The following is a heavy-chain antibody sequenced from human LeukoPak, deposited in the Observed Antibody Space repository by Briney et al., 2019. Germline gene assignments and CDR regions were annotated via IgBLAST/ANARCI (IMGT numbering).Heavy chain of an antibody. CDR1: GGTFSSYA. D-gene: IGHD3-10*01. CDR3: ARGTMVRGVMGNRYNWFDP. V-gene: IGHV1-69*04. CDR2: FIPILGIA. J-gene: IGHJ5*02. Sequence: ASVEVSCKASGGTFSSYAISWVRQAPGQGLEWMGRFIPILGIANYAQKFQGRVTITADKSTSTAYMELSSLRSEDTAVYYCARGTMVRGVMGNRYNWFDPWGQGTLVTVSS.